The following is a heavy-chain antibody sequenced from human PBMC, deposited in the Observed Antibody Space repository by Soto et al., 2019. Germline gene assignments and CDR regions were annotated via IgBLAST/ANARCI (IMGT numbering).Heavy chain of an antibody. J-gene: IGHJ6*02. V-gene: IGHV3-7*01. CDR2: IKQDGSEK. CDR3: ARYLNIVLVPAALRSYYYYYGMDV. Sequence: GGSLRLSCAASGFTFSSYWMSWVRQAPGKGLEWVANIKQDGSEKYYVDSVKGRFTISRDNAKNSLYLQMNSLRAEDTAVYYCARYLNIVLVPAALRSYYYYYGMDVWGQGTTVTVSS. D-gene: IGHD2-2*01. CDR1: GFTFSSYW.